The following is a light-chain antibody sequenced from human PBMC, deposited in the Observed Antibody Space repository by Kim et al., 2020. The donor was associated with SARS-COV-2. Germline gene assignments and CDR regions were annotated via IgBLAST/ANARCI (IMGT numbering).Light chain of an antibody. CDR1: KLGDKY. Sequence: SVSPGQTASITCSGDKLGDKYACWYQQKPGQSPVLVIYQDSKRPSGIPERFSGSNSGNTATLTISGTQAMDEADDYCQAWDGSTVVFGGGTQLTVL. V-gene: IGLV3-1*01. J-gene: IGLJ2*01. CDR3: QAWDGSTVV. CDR2: QDS.